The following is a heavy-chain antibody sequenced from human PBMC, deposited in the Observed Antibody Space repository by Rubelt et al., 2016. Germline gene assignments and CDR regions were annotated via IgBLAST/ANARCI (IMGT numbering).Heavy chain of an antibody. Sequence: QVQLQQWGAGLLKPSETLSLTCAVYGGSFSGYYWSWIRQPPGKGLEWIGYIYYSGSTYYNPSLKSRITISVDTPKNQFSLKLSSVTAADTAVDYCASLKQLYYFDYWGQGTLVTVSS. J-gene: IGHJ4*02. CDR2: IYYSGST. V-gene: IGHV4-34*01. CDR3: ASLKQLYYFDY. CDR1: GGSFSGYY. D-gene: IGHD5-18*01.